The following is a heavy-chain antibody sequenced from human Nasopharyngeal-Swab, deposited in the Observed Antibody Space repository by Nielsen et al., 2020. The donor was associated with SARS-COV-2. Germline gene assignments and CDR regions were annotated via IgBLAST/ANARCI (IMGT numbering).Heavy chain of an antibody. V-gene: IGHV3-23*01. D-gene: IGHD6-19*01. Sequence: GGSLRLSCAASGFTFSSYAMSWVRQAPGKGLEWVSSISGSGDTTYCADSVKGRFTIPRDNSKNTLYLQLNSLRAEDTAVYYCAKGAVGGAVAGTQYFQHWGQGTQVTVSS. CDR3: AKGAVGGAVAGTQYFQH. CDR1: GFTFSSYA. J-gene: IGHJ1*01. CDR2: ISGSGDTT.